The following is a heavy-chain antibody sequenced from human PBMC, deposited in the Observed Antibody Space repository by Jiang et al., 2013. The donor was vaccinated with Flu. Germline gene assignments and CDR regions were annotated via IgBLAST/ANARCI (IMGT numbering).Heavy chain of an antibody. CDR2: ISSSGSTI. Sequence: GGSLRLSCAASGFTFSSYEMNWVRQAPGKGLEWVSYISSSGSTIYYADSVKGRFTISRDNAKNSLYLQMNSLRAEDTAVYYCARGGARDTAIPHHNWGQGTLVTVSS. CDR3: ARGGARDTAIPHHN. CDR1: GFTFSSYE. D-gene: IGHD5-18*01. V-gene: IGHV3-48*03. J-gene: IGHJ4*02.